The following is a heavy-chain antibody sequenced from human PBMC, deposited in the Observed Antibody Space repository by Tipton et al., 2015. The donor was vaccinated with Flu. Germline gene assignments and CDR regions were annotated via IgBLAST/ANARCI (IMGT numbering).Heavy chain of an antibody. V-gene: IGHV4-31*03. D-gene: IGHD3-10*01. Sequence: TLSLTCTVSGGSITSGGYYWTWVRQRPGKGLEWIGFIYTSGSETTYYNSSPKNRVTISVDTSKNQFSLKLTSVTAADTAVYYCVRDKGGDAAYYYGMDVWGQGATVSISS. CDR3: VRDKGGDAAYYYGMDV. CDR1: GGSITSGGYY. J-gene: IGHJ6*02. CDR2: IYTSGSETT.